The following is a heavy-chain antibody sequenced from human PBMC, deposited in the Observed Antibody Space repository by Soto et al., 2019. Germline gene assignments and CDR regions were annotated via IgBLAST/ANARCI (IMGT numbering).Heavy chain of an antibody. CDR1: GGSFSGYY. J-gene: IGHJ5*02. CDR3: ARGHRITIFGVVIIEENNWFDP. V-gene: IGHV4-34*01. D-gene: IGHD3-3*01. CDR2: INHSGST. Sequence: SETLSLTCAVYGGSFSGYYWSWIRQPPGKGLEWIGEINHSGSTNYNPSLKSRVTISVDTSKNQFSLKLSSVTAADTAVNYCARGHRITIFGVVIIEENNWFDPWGQGTLVTVSS.